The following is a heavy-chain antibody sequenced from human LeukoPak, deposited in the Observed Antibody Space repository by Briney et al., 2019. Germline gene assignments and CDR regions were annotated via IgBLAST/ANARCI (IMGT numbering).Heavy chain of an antibody. Sequence: ASVKVSCKASGYTFTGYYMHWVRQAPGQGLEWMGWINPNSGGTNYAQKFQGRVTMTRDTSISTAYMELSRLRSDDTAVYYCARDGGDKRWLQSYYFDYWGQGTLVTVSS. D-gene: IGHD5-24*01. CDR1: GYTFTGYY. J-gene: IGHJ4*02. CDR2: INPNSGGT. CDR3: ARDGGDKRWLQSYYFDY. V-gene: IGHV1-2*02.